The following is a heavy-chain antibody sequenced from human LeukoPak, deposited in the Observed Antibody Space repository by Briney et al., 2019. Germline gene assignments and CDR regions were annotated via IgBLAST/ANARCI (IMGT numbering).Heavy chain of an antibody. CDR3: ARAPHSSSWYFQH. Sequence: SETLSLTCTVSGYSISSGYYWGWIRQPPGKGLEWIGSIYHSGSTYYNPSLKSRVTISVDTSKNQFSLKLSSVTAADTAVYYCARAPHSSSWYFQHWGQGTLVTVSS. D-gene: IGHD6-13*01. V-gene: IGHV4-38-2*02. CDR1: GYSISSGYY. CDR2: IYHSGST. J-gene: IGHJ1*01.